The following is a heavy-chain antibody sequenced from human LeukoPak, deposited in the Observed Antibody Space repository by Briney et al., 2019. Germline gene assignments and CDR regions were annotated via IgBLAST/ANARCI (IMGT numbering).Heavy chain of an antibody. D-gene: IGHD6-19*01. CDR2: ISACNGNT. J-gene: IGHJ5*02. CDR1: GHTFTSYG. V-gene: IGHV1-18*01. Sequence: ASVKVSCKASGHTFTSYGISWVRQAPGQGLEWMGWISACNGNTNYAQKLQGRVTMTTDTSTSTAYMELRSLRSDDTAVYYCARGVAVAGTRANNWFDPWGQGTLVTVSS. CDR3: ARGVAVAGTRANNWFDP.